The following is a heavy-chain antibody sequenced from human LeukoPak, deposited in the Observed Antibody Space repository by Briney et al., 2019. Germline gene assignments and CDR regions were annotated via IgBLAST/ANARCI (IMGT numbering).Heavy chain of an antibody. CDR2: ISWNSGSI. Sequence: GGSLRLSCAASGFTFDDYAMHWVRQAPGKGLEWVSGISWNSGSIGYADSVKGRFTISRDNSKNTLYLQMNSLRAEDTAVYYCAREGNRSSDSSASYPLDYWGQGTLVTVSS. D-gene: IGHD1-26*01. V-gene: IGHV3-9*01. J-gene: IGHJ4*02. CDR3: AREGNRSSDSSASYPLDY. CDR1: GFTFDDYA.